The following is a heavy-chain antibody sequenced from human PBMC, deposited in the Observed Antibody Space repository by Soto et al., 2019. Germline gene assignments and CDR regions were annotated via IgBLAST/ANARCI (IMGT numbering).Heavy chain of an antibody. J-gene: IGHJ4*02. V-gene: IGHV3-30*18. CDR2: ISYDGSNK. D-gene: IGHD2-15*01. CDR1: GFTFMSYG. CDR3: AKERDVVVVAAPFDY. Sequence: SLRLSCAASGFTFMSYGMHWVRQAPGKGLEWVAVISYDGSNKYYADSVKGRFTISRDNSKNTLYLQMNSLRAEDTAVYYCAKERDVVVVAAPFDYWGQGTLVTVSS.